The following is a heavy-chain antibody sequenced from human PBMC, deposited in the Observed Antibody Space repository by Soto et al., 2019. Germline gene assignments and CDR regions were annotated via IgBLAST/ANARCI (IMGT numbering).Heavy chain of an antibody. Sequence: QVQLVQSGGEVKKPGASVKVSCETSGFTFKSFGFTWVRQAPGQGLEWMGWISANNGNTVYEQKFQGRVTMTTDTSTRTAYMELRSLKSDDTAMYYCERDHFDVWVGSRPHHFSNYYGMDVWGQGTAVTVSS. CDR2: ISANNGNT. J-gene: IGHJ6*02. D-gene: IGHD3-3*01. CDR1: GFTFKSFG. CDR3: ERDHFDVWVGSRPHHFSNYYGMDV. V-gene: IGHV1-18*01.